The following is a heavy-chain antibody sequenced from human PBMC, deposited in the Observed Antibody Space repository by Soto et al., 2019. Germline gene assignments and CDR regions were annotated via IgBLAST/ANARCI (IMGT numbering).Heavy chain of an antibody. CDR3: ARVIAVALYFDY. CDR2: IYYSGST. D-gene: IGHD6-19*01. V-gene: IGHV4-59*01. CDR1: GGSISSYY. Sequence: LSLTCTVSGGSISSYYWSWIRRPPGKGLEWIGYIYYSGSTNYNPSLKSRVTISVDTSKNQFSLKLSSVTAADTAVYYCARVIAVALYFDYWGQGTLVTVSS. J-gene: IGHJ4*02.